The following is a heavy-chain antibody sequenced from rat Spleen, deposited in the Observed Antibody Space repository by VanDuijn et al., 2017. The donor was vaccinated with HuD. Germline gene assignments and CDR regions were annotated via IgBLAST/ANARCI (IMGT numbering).Heavy chain of an antibody. D-gene: IGHD1-1*01. V-gene: IGHV5-29*01. J-gene: IGHJ2*01. Sequence: EVQLVESDGGLVQPGRSLKLSCAASGFTFSDCYMAWVRQAPTKGLEWVATISHDGSSTYYRVSVKGRFTISRDNARSTLYMQIDSLRSEDTATYYCTRLYYSNWFAYWGQGVMVTVSS. CDR3: TRLYYSNWFAY. CDR2: ISHDGSST. CDR1: GFTFSDCY.